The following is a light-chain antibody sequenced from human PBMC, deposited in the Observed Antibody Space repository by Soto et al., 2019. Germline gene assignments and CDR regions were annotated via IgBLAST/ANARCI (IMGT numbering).Light chain of an antibody. Sequence: AAVSVSKRERATLSCRASQSVSSNLAWYQQKPGQAPMLLIYGASTRATGIPARFSGSGSGTEFTLTISSLQSEDFAVYYCQQYNSLPLITSCHVTR. CDR3: QQYNSLPLIT. J-gene: IGKJ5*01. CDR2: GAS. CDR1: QSVSSN. V-gene: IGKV3-15*01.